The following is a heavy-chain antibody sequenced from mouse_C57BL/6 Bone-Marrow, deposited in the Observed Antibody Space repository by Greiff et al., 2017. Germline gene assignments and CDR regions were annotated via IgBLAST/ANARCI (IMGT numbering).Heavy chain of an antibody. D-gene: IGHD1-1*01. CDR2: IDPETGGT. Sequence: VQLQESGAELVRPGASVTLSCKASGYTFTDYEMHWVKQTPVHGLEWIGAIDPETGGTAYNQKFKGKAILTADKSSSTAYMELRSLTSEDSAVYYCTRWHYGSRGDYWGQGTTLTVSS. CDR3: TRWHYGSRGDY. V-gene: IGHV1-15*01. J-gene: IGHJ2*01. CDR1: GYTFTDYE.